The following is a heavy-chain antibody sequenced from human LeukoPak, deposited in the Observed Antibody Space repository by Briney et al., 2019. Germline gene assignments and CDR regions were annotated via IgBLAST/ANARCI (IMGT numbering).Heavy chain of an antibody. CDR3: VRRSSSWYGDWFDP. CDR1: GYTFTSYD. CDR2: MNPNSGNT. Sequence: ASVKVSCKASGYTFTSYDINWVRQATGHGLEWMGWMNPNSGNTGYAQKFQGRVTITRNTSISTAYMELSSLRSEDTAVYYCVRRSSSWYGDWFDPWGQGTLVTVSS. V-gene: IGHV1-8*03. J-gene: IGHJ5*02. D-gene: IGHD6-13*01.